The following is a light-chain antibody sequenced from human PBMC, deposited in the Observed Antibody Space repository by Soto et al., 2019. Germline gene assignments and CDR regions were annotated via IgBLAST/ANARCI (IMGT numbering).Light chain of an antibody. CDR2: DAS. CDR3: QQYNTYPWT. Sequence: DTQMTQSPSTLSASVGDRVTITCRASQSISSWLAWYQQKPGKAPKLLIYDASNLESGVPSRFSGSGSGTEFTLTINSLQPDDFATYYCQQYNTYPWTFGQGTKVDIK. V-gene: IGKV1-5*01. CDR1: QSISSW. J-gene: IGKJ1*01.